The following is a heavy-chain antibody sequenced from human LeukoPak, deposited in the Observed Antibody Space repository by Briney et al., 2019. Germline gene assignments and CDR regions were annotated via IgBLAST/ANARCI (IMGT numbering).Heavy chain of an antibody. CDR3: ARDQGSLTRSWYTGY. J-gene: IGHJ4*02. D-gene: IGHD6-13*01. CDR2: INPYSGDT. CDR1: GDTLTGYH. V-gene: IGHV1-2*06. Sequence: ASVKVSCKASGDTLTGYHIHWVRQAPGQGLEWMGRINPYSGDTNFAQKFQGRVTMTRDTSITTAYMDLSSLTPDDTAVYFCARDQGSLTRSWYTGYWGQGTQVTVSS.